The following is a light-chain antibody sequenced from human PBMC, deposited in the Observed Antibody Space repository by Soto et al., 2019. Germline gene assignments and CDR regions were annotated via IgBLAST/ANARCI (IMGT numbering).Light chain of an antibody. Sequence: DIQMTQSPPSLSAFAGDRXTLXCRASQGISNYLAWYQQKPGRVPKLLIYAASTLQSGVPSRFSGSGSGTDFTLTISSLQPGDYATYYCQHYNSYPWTFGQGTKVDNK. CDR3: QHYNSYPWT. V-gene: IGKV1-27*01. CDR2: AAS. CDR1: QGISNY. J-gene: IGKJ1*01.